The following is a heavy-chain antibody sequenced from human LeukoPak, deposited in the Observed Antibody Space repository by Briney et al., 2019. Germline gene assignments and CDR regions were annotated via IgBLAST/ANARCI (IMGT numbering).Heavy chain of an antibody. CDR2: IYSSGST. CDR1: GGSISSSSYY. D-gene: IGHD6-19*01. J-gene: IGHJ4*02. V-gene: IGHV4-39*01. Sequence: PETLSLTCTVSGGSISSSSYYWGCIRQPPGKGLEWVGTIYSSGSTYYNPSLKSRLTISVDTSKNQFSLKLSSVTAADTAVYYCAVALAGRPFDYWGQGTLVTVSS. CDR3: AVALAGRPFDY.